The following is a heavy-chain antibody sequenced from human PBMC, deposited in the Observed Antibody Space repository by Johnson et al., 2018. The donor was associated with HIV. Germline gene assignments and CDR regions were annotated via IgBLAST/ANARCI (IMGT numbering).Heavy chain of an antibody. V-gene: IGHV3-20*04. CDR2: INWNGGTT. Sequence: VQLVESGGGVVQPGRSLRLSCAASGFTFSNYGMHWVRQAPGKGLEWVFGINWNGGTTGYADSVKGRFTISRDNAKNSLYLQMNSLRAEDTALYYCARKVYYYDSSGYSSDAFDIWGQGTMVTVSS. CDR3: ARKVYYYDSSGYSSDAFDI. CDR1: GFTFSNYG. J-gene: IGHJ3*02. D-gene: IGHD3-22*01.